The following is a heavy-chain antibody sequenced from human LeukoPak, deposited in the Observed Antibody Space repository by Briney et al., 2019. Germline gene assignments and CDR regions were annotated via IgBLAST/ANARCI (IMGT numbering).Heavy chain of an antibody. J-gene: IGHJ4*02. CDR2: IYSGGST. CDR3: ARAGGARRYFDY. Sequence: PGGSLRLSCAASGFTFSSYSMSWVRQAPGKGLEWVSVIYSGGSTYYADSVKGRFTISRDNSKNTLYLQMNSLRAEDTAVYYCARAGGARRYFDYWGQGTLVTVSS. D-gene: IGHD3-10*01. V-gene: IGHV3-53*01. CDR1: GFTFSSYS.